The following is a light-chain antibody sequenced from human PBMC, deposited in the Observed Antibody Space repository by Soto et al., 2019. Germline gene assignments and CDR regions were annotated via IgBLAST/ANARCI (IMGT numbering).Light chain of an antibody. V-gene: IGKV1-17*01. CDR2: AAS. CDR1: QGIRND. Sequence: DIQMTQSLSSLSASVGDRVTITCRASQGIRNDLGWYQQKPGQAPKRLIYAASSLQSGAPSRFSGSGSGTEFTLTISSLQSEDFATYYCQESYSTPSVTFGPGTKVDIK. CDR3: QESYSTPSVT. J-gene: IGKJ3*01.